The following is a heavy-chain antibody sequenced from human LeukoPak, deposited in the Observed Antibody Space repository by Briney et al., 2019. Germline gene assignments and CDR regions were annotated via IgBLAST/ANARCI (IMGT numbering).Heavy chain of an antibody. CDR1: GGSVSSDSHY. Sequence: PSETLSLTCTVSGGSVSSDSHYWSWIRQPPGKGLEWIGDIYNSGSSNYNPSLNSRVTISVDTSKNQFSLKLSSVTAADTAVYYCARRSYYNPGDAFAIWGQGTMVTVSS. V-gene: IGHV4-61*01. CDR2: IYNSGSS. D-gene: IGHD3-10*01. CDR3: ARRSYYNPGDAFAI. J-gene: IGHJ3*02.